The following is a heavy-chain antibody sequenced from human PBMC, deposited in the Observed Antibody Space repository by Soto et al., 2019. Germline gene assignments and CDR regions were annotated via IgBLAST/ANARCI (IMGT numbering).Heavy chain of an antibody. V-gene: IGHV1-3*01. CDR3: ARDWYYDILTAYPSPFDY. J-gene: IGHJ4*02. CDR1: GYTFTNYA. CDR2: INAGNGNT. D-gene: IGHD3-9*01. Sequence: QVQLVQSGAEVRKPGASVKVSCKTSGYTFTNYAMHWVRQAPGQRLEWMGRINAGNGNTKYSQKFQGRVTITRDTSASTAYMELSSVISEDTAVYYCARDWYYDILTAYPSPFDYWGQGTQVTVSS.